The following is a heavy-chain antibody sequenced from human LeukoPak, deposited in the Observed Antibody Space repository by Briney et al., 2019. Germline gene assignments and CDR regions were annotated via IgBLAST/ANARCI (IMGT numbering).Heavy chain of an antibody. J-gene: IGHJ3*01. CDR3: ARRPRDTSGYYLGAFHD. CDR2: IGASGADT. Sequence: QPGGSLRLSCAASGFTFTNYAVTWVRQAPGKGLEWVSVIGASGADTYYSDSVKGRFTVPRDNSQNTLFLHMSSLRAEDTAVYFCARRPRDTSGYYLGAFHDWGQGTTVTVSS. CDR1: GFTFTNYA. D-gene: IGHD3-22*01. V-gene: IGHV3-23*01.